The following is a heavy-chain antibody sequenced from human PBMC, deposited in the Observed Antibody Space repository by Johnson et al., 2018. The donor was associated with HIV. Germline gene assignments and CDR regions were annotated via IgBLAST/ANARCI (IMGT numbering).Heavy chain of an antibody. D-gene: IGHD2-8*01. CDR2: ITSGSTNT. CDR1: GFSFSHYS. CDR3: ARKGMGHYVDF. V-gene: IGHV3-21*01. J-gene: IGHJ4*02. Sequence: EVQLVESGGGLVKPGGSLRLSCAASGFSFSHYSMNWIRQAPGKGLEWVASITSGSTNTVYADSLRARFSISRDNAKNSLYLQMDSLSAEDTAVYYCARKGMGHYVDFGGQGTPVTDS.